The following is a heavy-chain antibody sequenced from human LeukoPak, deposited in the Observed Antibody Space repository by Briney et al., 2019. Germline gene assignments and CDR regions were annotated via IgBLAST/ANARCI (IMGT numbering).Heavy chain of an antibody. CDR3: ARSPIGGGSYYGHY. Sequence: GASVKLSCKASGYTFTSYGISWVRQAPGQGLEWMGWISAYNGNTNYAQKLQGRVTMTTDTSTSTAYMELRSLRSDDTAVYYCARSPIGGGSYYGHYWGQGTLVTVSS. CDR1: GYTFTSYG. CDR2: ISAYNGNT. V-gene: IGHV1-18*01. D-gene: IGHD3-22*01. J-gene: IGHJ4*02.